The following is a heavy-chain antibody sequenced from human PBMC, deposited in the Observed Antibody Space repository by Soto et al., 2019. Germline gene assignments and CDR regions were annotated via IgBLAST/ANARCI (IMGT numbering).Heavy chain of an antibody. CDR3: ARGYRQSGYSSSWVFDY. Sequence: QVQLQESGPGLVKPSQTLSLICPVSRGSINSGGYYWNWIRQHPGKDLEWIVYIFYSGSTYYNPFLRSRVNISPHTPENQFSLNLSAVTAADTAVYFCARGYRQSGYSSSWVFDYWGQGTLVNVSS. J-gene: IGHJ4*02. CDR1: RGSINSGGYY. V-gene: IGHV4-31*03. D-gene: IGHD6-13*01. CDR2: IFYSGST.